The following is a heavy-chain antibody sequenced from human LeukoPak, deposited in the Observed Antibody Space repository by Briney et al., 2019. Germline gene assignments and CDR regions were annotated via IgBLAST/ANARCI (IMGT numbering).Heavy chain of an antibody. V-gene: IGHV1-8*01. Sequence: ASVKVSCKASGYTFTSYDINWVRQATGQGLEWMGWMNPNSGNTGYAQKFQVRVTMTRNNSISTAYMELSSLRSEDTAVYDCAREGWDLDYWGQGTRVTVSS. CDR1: GYTFTSYD. J-gene: IGHJ4*02. D-gene: IGHD1-26*01. CDR2: MNPNSGNT. CDR3: AREGWDLDY.